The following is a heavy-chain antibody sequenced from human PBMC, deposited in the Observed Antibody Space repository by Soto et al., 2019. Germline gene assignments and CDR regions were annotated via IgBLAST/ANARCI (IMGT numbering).Heavy chain of an antibody. Sequence: GASVKVSCKDSGYTFTGYARQWVRQAPGQRLEWMGWINAGNGNTKYSQKFQGRVTITRDTSASTAYMELSSLRSEDTAVYYCARAVAVPADFDYWGQGTLVTVSS. V-gene: IGHV1-3*01. J-gene: IGHJ4*02. CDR3: ARAVAVPADFDY. D-gene: IGHD6-19*01. CDR1: GYTFTGYA. CDR2: INAGNGNT.